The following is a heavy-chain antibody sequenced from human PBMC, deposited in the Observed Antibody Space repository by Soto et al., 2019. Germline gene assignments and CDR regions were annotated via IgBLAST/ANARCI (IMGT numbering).Heavy chain of an antibody. Sequence: QLQLQESGPELVRPSGTLSLTCAVSGGFTSTNNWWSWVRQPPGKGLEWIGDAYHSGSTEYNPSLKRRVSISVDKSKNQISLKLTSAAAADTAVYYCARSPPSSYYGGSGTFDYWCQGTLVTVSS. D-gene: IGHD3-10*01. J-gene: IGHJ4*02. CDR3: ARSPPSSYYGGSGTFDY. V-gene: IGHV4-4*02. CDR2: AYHSGST. CDR1: GGFTSTNNW.